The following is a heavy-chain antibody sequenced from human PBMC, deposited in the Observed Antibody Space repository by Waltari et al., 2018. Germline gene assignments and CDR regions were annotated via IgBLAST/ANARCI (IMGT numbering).Heavy chain of an antibody. CDR3: AKPFYNWDDPLHS. Sequence: EVQLLESGGGFVQPGGSLRLSCQASGLPSFTHAMNWVRQAPGKGLEWVSSISVSDATYYADSVKGRFTISRDYSDNTVYLQMDSLRADDTAVYFCAKPFYNWDDPLHSWGQGTPVTVSS. V-gene: IGHV3-23*01. J-gene: IGHJ1*01. CDR1: GLPSFTHA. CDR2: ISVSDAT. D-gene: IGHD1-20*01.